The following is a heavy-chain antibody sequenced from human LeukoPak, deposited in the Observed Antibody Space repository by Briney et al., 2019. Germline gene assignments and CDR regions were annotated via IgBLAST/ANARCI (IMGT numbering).Heavy chain of an antibody. Sequence: PSQTLSLTCTVSGGSISSGDYYWSWIRQPPGKSLEWSGYIYYSGSTYYNPSLKSRVTISVDTSKDQCSLKLSCVNAADTAVYYCARKKVQMERPFEYWGQGTLVTVSS. J-gene: IGHJ4*02. D-gene: IGHD1-1*01. CDR3: ARKKVQMERPFEY. CDR2: IYYSGST. CDR1: GGSISSGDYY. V-gene: IGHV4-30-4*08.